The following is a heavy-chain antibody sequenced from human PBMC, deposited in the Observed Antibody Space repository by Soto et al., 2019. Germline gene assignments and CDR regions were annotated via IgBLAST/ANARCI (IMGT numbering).Heavy chain of an antibody. J-gene: IGHJ6*02. CDR3: ARDHPSSSAPLFDYYYYYGMDV. CDR1: GDSVSSNSAA. V-gene: IGHV6-1*01. Sequence: SQTLSLTCAISGDSVSSNSAAWNWIRQSPSRGLEWLGRTYYRSKWYNDYAVSVKSRITINPDTSRNQFSLQLNSVTPEDTAVYYCARDHPSSSAPLFDYYYYYGMDVWGQGTTVT. D-gene: IGHD6-6*01. CDR2: TYYRSKWYN.